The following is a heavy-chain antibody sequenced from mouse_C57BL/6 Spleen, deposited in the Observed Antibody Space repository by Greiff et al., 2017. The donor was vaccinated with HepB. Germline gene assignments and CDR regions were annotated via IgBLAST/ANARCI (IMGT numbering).Heavy chain of an antibody. CDR1: GYTFTSYW. CDR3: ARGWYYYSSSYAMDY. D-gene: IGHD1-1*01. CDR2: INPSNGGT. V-gene: IGHV1-53*01. J-gene: IGHJ4*01. Sequence: QVQLQQPGTELVKPGASVKLSCKASGYTFTSYWMHWVKQRPGQGLEWIGNINPSNGGTNYNEKFKSKATLSVDKSSSTAYMQLSSLTSEDSGVYYCARGWYYYSSSYAMDYWGQGTSVTVSS.